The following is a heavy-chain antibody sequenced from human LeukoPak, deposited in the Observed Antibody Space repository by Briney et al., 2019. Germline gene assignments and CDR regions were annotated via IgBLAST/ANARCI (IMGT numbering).Heavy chain of an antibody. V-gene: IGHV3-23*01. CDR2: ISGSGGGT. D-gene: IGHD2-15*01. Sequence: GGSLRLSCAVSGFTFSNYAMSSVRQAPGKGLEWVSAISGSGGGTYYADSVKGRFTISRDNSKNTLYLQMNSVRDEDTAVYHCAKDRERGFCSSGSCHSFDYWGQGTMVTVSS. J-gene: IGHJ4*02. CDR1: GFTFSNYA. CDR3: AKDRERGFCSSGSCHSFDY.